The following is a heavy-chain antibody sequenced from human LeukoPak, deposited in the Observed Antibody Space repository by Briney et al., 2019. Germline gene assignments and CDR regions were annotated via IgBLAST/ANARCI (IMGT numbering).Heavy chain of an antibody. CDR3: ASPNRFDF. Sequence: PGGSLRLSCAASGFTVSSNYMSWVRQAPGKGLEWISTIPGSGDNTFYADSVKGRFTISRDNSKSTLYLQMNSLRADDTAVYYCASPNRFDFWGQGTLVTVSS. J-gene: IGHJ4*02. CDR2: IPGSGDNT. D-gene: IGHD1-14*01. V-gene: IGHV3-23*01. CDR1: GFTVSSNY.